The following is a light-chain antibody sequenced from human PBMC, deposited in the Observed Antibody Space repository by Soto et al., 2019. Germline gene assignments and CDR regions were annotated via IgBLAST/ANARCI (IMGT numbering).Light chain of an antibody. Sequence: QSALTQPRSVSGSPGQSVTISCTGTSSDVGGYNYVSWYQQHPGKAPKLMIYDVSKRPSGVPERFSCSKSGNSASLTISGLQAEDEADYYCCSYAGSYRVFGTGTKVTVL. CDR3: CSYAGSYRV. V-gene: IGLV2-11*01. CDR2: DVS. J-gene: IGLJ1*01. CDR1: SSDVGGYNY.